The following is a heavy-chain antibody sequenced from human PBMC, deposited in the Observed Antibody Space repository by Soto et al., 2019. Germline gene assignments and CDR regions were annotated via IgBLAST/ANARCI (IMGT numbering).Heavy chain of an antibody. J-gene: IGHJ4*02. CDR3: ATRMTTAPY. Sequence: EAHLVGSGGGLVQPGGSLRLSCAASGFAVSANYLNWVRQALGKGLEWVSLIYSGGDTDYADSVRGRFTISRDNSKNTLYLHMNSLKAEDMAVYYCATRMTTAPYWGQGALVNVSS. CDR1: GFAVSANY. V-gene: IGHV3-66*01. CDR2: IYSGGDT. D-gene: IGHD4-17*01.